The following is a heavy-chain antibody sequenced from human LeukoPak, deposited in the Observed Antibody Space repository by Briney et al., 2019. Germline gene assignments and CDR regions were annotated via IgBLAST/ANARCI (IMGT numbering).Heavy chain of an antibody. CDR2: TYYRSKWYN. CDR3: ARDAPLILTGYYKSWDYFDY. CDR1: GDSVSSNSAA. D-gene: IGHD3-9*01. V-gene: IGHV6-1*01. Sequence: SQTLSLTCAISGDSVSSNSAAWNWIRQSPSRGLEWLGRTYYRSKWYNDYAVSVKSRITINPDTSKNQFSLQLNSVTPEDTAVYYCARDAPLILTGYYKSWDYFDYWGQGTLVTVSS. J-gene: IGHJ4*02.